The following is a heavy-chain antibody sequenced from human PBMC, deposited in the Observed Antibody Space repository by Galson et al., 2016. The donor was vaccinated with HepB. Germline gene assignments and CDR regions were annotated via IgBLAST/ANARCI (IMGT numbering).Heavy chain of an antibody. CDR3: AKSRVVNGGIPYFYFNLDV. V-gene: IGHV1-2*02. Sequence: SVKVSCKASGYTFTVHYMHWVRQAPGQGPEWMGWINPNSGGTKYAPKFQGRVTMTRDTSISTAYMEVSRLRSDDTAVYYCAKSRVVNGGIPYFYFNLDVWGQGTTVTVSS. J-gene: IGHJ6*02. CDR1: GYTFTVHY. CDR2: INPNSGGT. D-gene: IGHD2-2*01.